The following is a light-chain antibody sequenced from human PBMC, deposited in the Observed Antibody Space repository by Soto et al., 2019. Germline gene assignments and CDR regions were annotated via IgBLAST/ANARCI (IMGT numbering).Light chain of an antibody. CDR2: AAS. V-gene: IGKV1-9*01. J-gene: IGKJ3*01. CDR1: QGISRF. CDR3: QQLISYPFT. Sequence: DIQLTQSPSFLSTSVGDRVTITCRASQGISRFLAWYQHKPGKAPKLLIYAASTLQSGVPSRFTGSGSGTEFTLTISSLQPEDLATYCCQQLISYPFTFRPGTKVDIK.